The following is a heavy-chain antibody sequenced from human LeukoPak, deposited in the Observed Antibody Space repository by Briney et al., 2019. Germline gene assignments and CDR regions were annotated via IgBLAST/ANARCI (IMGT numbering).Heavy chain of an antibody. D-gene: IGHD3-9*01. Sequence: GGSVRLSCAASGFTFTNHGMHWVRQAPGKGLEWVAFIRNVGNNKYHADSVKGRFTISRDNSKSTQYLQMNSLRAEDTALYYCVRDFEWGFDHWGQGTLVTVSS. V-gene: IGHV3-30*02. CDR3: VRDFEWGFDH. J-gene: IGHJ4*02. CDR2: IRNVGNNK. CDR1: GFTFTNHG.